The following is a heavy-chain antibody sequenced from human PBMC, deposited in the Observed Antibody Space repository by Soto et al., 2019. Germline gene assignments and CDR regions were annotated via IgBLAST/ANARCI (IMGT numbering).Heavy chain of an antibody. D-gene: IGHD6-13*01. V-gene: IGHV3-23*01. CDR3: AKEGSPGSSSWYVYFDY. CDR1: GFTFSSYA. CDR2: ISGSGGST. J-gene: IGHJ4*02. Sequence: GGSLRLSCAASGFTFSSYAMSWVRQAPGKGLEWVSAISGSGGSTYYADSVKGRFTISRDNSKNTLYLQMNSLRAEDTAVYYCAKEGSPGSSSWYVYFDYWGQGTLVTVSS.